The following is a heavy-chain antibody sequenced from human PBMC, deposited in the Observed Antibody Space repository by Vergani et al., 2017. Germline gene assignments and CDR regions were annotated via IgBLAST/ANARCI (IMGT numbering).Heavy chain of an antibody. D-gene: IGHD3-10*01. J-gene: IGHJ4*02. CDR3: ARAPYGYFDY. V-gene: IGHV4-59*01. CDR2: IYYSGRT. Sequence: QVQLQESGPGLVKPSETLSLTCTVSGGSISSYYWSWIRQPPGKGLEWIGYIYYSGRTNYNPSLKSRVTISVDTSKNQFSLKLSSVTAADTAVYYCARAPYGYFDYWGQGTLVTVSS. CDR1: GGSISSYY.